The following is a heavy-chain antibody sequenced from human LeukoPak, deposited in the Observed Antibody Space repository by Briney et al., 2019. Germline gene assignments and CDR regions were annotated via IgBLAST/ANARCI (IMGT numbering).Heavy chain of an antibody. CDR1: GFTFSSSA. D-gene: IGHD2-21*02. CDR3: ARERADYYFDY. CDR2: ISASGGST. Sequence: GGSLRLSCAASGFTFSSSAMSWVRQVPGKGLEWVSGISASGGSTNYADSVRGRFTISRDNSKNTLYLQMNSLRAEDTAVYYCARERADYYFDYWGQGTLVTVSS. V-gene: IGHV3-23*01. J-gene: IGHJ4*02.